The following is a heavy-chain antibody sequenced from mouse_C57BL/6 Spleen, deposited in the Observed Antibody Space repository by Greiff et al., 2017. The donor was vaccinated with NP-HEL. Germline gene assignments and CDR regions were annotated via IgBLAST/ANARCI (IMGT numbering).Heavy chain of an antibody. Sequence: DVQLVESGGGLVQPGGSLSLSCAASGFTFTDYYMSWVRQPPGKALEWLGFIRNKANGYTTEYSASVKGRFTISRDNSQSILYLQMNALRAEDSATYYCARYPAYLYAMDYWGQGTSVTVSS. CDR2: IRNKANGYTT. CDR1: GFTFTDYY. J-gene: IGHJ4*01. V-gene: IGHV7-3*01. CDR3: ARYPAYLYAMDY. D-gene: IGHD5-5*01.